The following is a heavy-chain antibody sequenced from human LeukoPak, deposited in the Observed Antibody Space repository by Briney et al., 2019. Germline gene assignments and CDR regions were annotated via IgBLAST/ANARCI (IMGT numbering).Heavy chain of an antibody. Sequence: ASVKVSCKASGYTFTGYYMHWVRQAPGQGLEWMRWINPNSGGTNYAQKFQGRVTMTRDTSISTAYMELSRLRSDDTAVYYCARTRTDRGYSGYDTYYYYYYMDVWGKGTTVTVSS. V-gene: IGHV1-2*02. D-gene: IGHD5-12*01. CDR2: INPNSGGT. J-gene: IGHJ6*03. CDR1: GYTFTGYY. CDR3: ARTRTDRGYSGYDTYYYYYYMDV.